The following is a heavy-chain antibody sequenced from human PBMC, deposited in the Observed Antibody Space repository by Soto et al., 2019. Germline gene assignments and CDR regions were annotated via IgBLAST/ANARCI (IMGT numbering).Heavy chain of an antibody. CDR1: GGSISSYY. CDR2: IYYSGST. D-gene: IGHD3-22*01. J-gene: IGHJ4*02. V-gene: IGHV4-59*01. CDR3: ARSYVYYDSSGYLFDY. Sequence: SETLSLTCTVSGGSISSYYWSWIRQPPGKGLEWIGYIYYSGSTNYNPSLKSRVTISVDTSKNQFSLKLSRLRSDDTAVYYCARSYVYYDSSGYLFDYWGQGTLVTVSS.